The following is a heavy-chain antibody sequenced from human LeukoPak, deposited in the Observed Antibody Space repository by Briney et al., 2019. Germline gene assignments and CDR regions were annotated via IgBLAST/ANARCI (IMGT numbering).Heavy chain of an antibody. Sequence: GGSLRLSCAASGFTFSSYAMHWVRQAPGKGLEYVSAISSNGGSTYYANSVKGRFTISRDNSKNTLYLQMGSLRAEDMAVYYCANQDSGYSRAFDIWGQGTMVTVSS. V-gene: IGHV3-64*01. J-gene: IGHJ3*02. D-gene: IGHD5-12*01. CDR3: ANQDSGYSRAFDI. CDR1: GFTFSSYA. CDR2: ISSNGGST.